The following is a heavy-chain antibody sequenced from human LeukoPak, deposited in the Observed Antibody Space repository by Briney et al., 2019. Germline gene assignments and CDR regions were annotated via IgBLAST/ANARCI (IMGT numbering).Heavy chain of an antibody. V-gene: IGHV3-7*01. J-gene: IGHJ6*03. Sequence: PGESLRLSCAASGFTFTTYWMSWVRQLPGKGLEWVANIKQDGSERYYVDSVKGRFGISRDNAKNSLYLQMNSLRAEDTAVYYCARDTGYYYYMDVWSKGTTVTVSS. D-gene: IGHD1-14*01. CDR3: ARDTGYYYYMDV. CDR2: IKQDGSER. CDR1: GFTFTTYW.